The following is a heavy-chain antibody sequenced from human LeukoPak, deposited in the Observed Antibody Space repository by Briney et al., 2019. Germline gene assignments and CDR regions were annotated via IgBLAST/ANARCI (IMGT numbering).Heavy chain of an antibody. CDR2: INPNSGGT. V-gene: IGHV1-2*02. CDR3: ARQRVYSSQVIGY. D-gene: IGHD3-22*01. J-gene: IGHJ4*02. Sequence: GASVKVSCKASGYTFTGYYMHWVRQAPGQGLEWMGWINPNSGGTNYAQKFQGRVTMTRDTSISTAYMELSRLRSDDTAVYYCARQRVYSSQVIGYWGKGTLVTVSS. CDR1: GYTFTGYY.